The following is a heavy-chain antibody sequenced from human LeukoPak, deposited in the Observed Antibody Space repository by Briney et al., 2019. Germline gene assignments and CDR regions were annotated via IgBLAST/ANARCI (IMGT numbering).Heavy chain of an antibody. CDR2: INHSGST. CDR3: ARLYDSSGYYEIDAFDI. Sequence: SETLSLTCTVSGGSISSSSYYWSWIRQPPGKGLEWIGEINHSGSTNYNPSLKSRVTISVDTSKNQFSLKLSSVTAADTAVYYCARLYDSSGYYEIDAFDIWGQGTMVTVSS. D-gene: IGHD3-22*01. CDR1: GGSISSSSYY. V-gene: IGHV4-39*07. J-gene: IGHJ3*02.